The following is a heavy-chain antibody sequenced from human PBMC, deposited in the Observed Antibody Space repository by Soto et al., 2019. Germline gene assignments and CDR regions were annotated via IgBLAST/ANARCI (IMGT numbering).Heavy chain of an antibody. D-gene: IGHD2-2*01. V-gene: IGHV3-23*01. Sequence: GGSLRLSCAASGFTFSSYAMSWVRQAPGKGLEWVSAISGIGGGTYYAGSVMGRFTISRDNSNNSLYLQRNSLRAEDTAVYYCAKSGGRSRYCSSTSCYFDFWGQGTLVTVSS. CDR2: ISGIGGGT. CDR1: GFTFSSYA. J-gene: IGHJ4*02. CDR3: AKSGGRSRYCSSTSCYFDF.